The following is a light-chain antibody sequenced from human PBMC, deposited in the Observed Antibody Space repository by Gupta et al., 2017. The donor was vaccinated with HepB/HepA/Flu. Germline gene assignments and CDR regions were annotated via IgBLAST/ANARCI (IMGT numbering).Light chain of an antibody. V-gene: IGLV5-45*02. J-gene: IGLJ3*02. CDR3: MIWHSSAWV. CDR1: SGINVGTYR. CDR2: YKSDSDK. Sequence: QAGRTQPTSLSASPGASASPLCTLRSGINVGTYRIYWYQQKPGSPPQYLLRYKSDSDKQQGSGVPSRFSGSKDASANAGILLISGLQSEDEADYYCMIWHSSAWVFGGGTKLTVL.